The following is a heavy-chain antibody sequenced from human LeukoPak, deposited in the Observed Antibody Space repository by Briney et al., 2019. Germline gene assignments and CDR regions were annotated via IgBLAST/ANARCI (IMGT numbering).Heavy chain of an antibody. CDR2: ISASGENT. D-gene: IGHD6-19*01. CDR1: GFTFSNYA. J-gene: IGHJ4*02. CDR3: AGGVGWFNFAY. Sequence: GGSLRLSCAASGFTFSNYAMTWVRQAPGKGLEWVSGISASGENTYYADSVKGRFSISRDNSKNTLYLHLNSLRAEDTAVYYCAGGVGWFNFAYWGQGTLVSVST. V-gene: IGHV3-23*01.